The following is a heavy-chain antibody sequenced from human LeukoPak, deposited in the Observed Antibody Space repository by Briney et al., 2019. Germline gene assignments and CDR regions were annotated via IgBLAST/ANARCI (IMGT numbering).Heavy chain of an antibody. CDR1: GFTFSSYW. J-gene: IGHJ4*02. Sequence: GGSLRLSCAASGFTFSSYWMSWVRQAPGKGLEWVAKRKQDGSEIQYVDSVKGRFTISRDNAKNSLYLQMNSLRAEDTAVYYCARWTAWGYSYGGYFDYWGQGILVTVSS. V-gene: IGHV3-7*01. CDR3: ARWTAWGYSYGGYFDY. CDR2: RKQDGSEI. D-gene: IGHD5-18*01.